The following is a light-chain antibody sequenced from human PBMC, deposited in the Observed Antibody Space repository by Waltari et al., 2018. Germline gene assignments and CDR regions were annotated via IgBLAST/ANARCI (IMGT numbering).Light chain of an antibody. CDR3: QQANSFPRN. V-gene: IGKV1-12*01. Sequence: DIQMTQSPSSVSASVGDRVTITCRASQGIGSWLVWYQQKPGEAPKLLMYGTSTLKSGVPSRFSGSGSGTDFTLTISSLQPEDCATYYCQQANSFPRNFGQGTRVDIK. CDR2: GTS. J-gene: IGKJ5*01. CDR1: QGIGSW.